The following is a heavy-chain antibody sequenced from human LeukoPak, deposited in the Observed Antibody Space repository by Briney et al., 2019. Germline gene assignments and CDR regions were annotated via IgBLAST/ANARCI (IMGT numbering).Heavy chain of an antibody. J-gene: IGHJ4*02. CDR1: GGSISSSSYY. D-gene: IGHD3-10*01. CDR3: ARHAAMVRGNFFYYFDY. V-gene: IGHV4-39*01. CDR2: IYYSGGT. Sequence: SETLSLTCTVSGGSISSSSYYWGWIRQPPGKGLEWIGSIYYSGGTYYNPSLKSRVTISVDTSKNQFSLKLSSVTAADTAVYYCARHAAMVRGNFFYYFDYWGQGTLVTVSS.